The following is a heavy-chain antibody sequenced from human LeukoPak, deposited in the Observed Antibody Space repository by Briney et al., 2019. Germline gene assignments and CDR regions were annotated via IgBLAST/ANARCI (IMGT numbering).Heavy chain of an antibody. Sequence: PSETLSLTCAVYGGSFSGYYWRWIRQPPGKGLEWIGEINHSGSTNYNPSLKSRVTISVDTSKNQFSLKLSSVTAADTAVYYCARRGYYGSGSYYRGYNWFDPWGQGTLVTVSS. D-gene: IGHD3-10*01. J-gene: IGHJ5*02. CDR2: INHSGST. CDR3: ARRGYYGSGSYYRGYNWFDP. V-gene: IGHV4-34*01. CDR1: GGSFSGYY.